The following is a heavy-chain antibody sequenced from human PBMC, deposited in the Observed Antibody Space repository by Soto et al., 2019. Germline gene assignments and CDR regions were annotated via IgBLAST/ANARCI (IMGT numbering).Heavy chain of an antibody. CDR1: GFRFTNYW. V-gene: IGHV5-51*01. CDR2: IYPGDSDI. CDR3: ARLPRSYTTSSRLARFFDS. Sequence: GESLKISCKGSGFRFTNYWIGWVRQMPGKGLEWMGDIYPGDSDIRYSPSFRGQVTISADKSITTAYLQWSSLKASDTAIYYCARLPRSYTTSSRLARFFDSWGQGILVTVSS. J-gene: IGHJ4*02. D-gene: IGHD6-13*01.